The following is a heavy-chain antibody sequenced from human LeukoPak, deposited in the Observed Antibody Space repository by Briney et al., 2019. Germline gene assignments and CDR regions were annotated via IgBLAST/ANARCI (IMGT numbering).Heavy chain of an antibody. D-gene: IGHD6-13*01. CDR2: IYSGDSDT. Sequence: PGEALKISCKGSGYSFTSYWIGWVRQMPGKGLEWMGIIYSGDSDTRYSPSFQGQVTILADKSISTAYLQWSNLKASDTAMVYCSSSTSRSSYYYYYDLDVWGQGTTVTVSS. CDR1: GYSFTSYW. CDR3: SSSTSRSSYYYYYDLDV. J-gene: IGHJ6*02. V-gene: IGHV5-51*01.